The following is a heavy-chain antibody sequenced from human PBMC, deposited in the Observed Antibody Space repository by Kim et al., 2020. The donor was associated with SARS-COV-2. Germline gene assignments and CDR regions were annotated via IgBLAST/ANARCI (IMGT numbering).Heavy chain of an antibody. D-gene: IGHD3-10*01. CDR2: IDPDDSDT. CDR1: GYSFTSYW. CDR3: ARQKVYGSGNHDAFDI. V-gene: IGHV5-51*01. J-gene: IGHJ3*02. Sequence: GESLKISCKGSGYSFTSYWIGWVRQMPGRGLEWMGIIDPDDSDTRYSPSFQGQVTISADKSISTAYLQWSSLKASDIAMYYCARQKVYGSGNHDAFDIWGQGTMVTVSS.